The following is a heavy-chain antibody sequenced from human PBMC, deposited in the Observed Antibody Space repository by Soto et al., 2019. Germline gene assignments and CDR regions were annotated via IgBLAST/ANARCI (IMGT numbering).Heavy chain of an antibody. D-gene: IGHD1-1*01. CDR1: GGTFSDFT. Sequence: SVKVSCKASGGTFSDFTINGVRQAPGQRLEWMGGIIPIFDTANYAEKFRGRVTITADESTSTSFMEVSSLRSEDTAVYYCARNGTQTGYSYGMDVWGQGTMVTVSS. J-gene: IGHJ6*02. V-gene: IGHV1-69*13. CDR2: IIPIFDTA. CDR3: ARNGTQTGYSYGMDV.